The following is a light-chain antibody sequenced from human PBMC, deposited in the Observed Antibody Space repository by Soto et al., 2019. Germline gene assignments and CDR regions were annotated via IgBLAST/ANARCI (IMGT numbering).Light chain of an antibody. Sequence: EIVMTQSPATLSVSPGERATLSCRASQSVSSNLAWYQQKAGQAPRLLMYGASTRATGIPARFSGSGSGTEFTLTISSLQSKDFAVYYCQQYNNWPLTFGGGTKVDIK. J-gene: IGKJ4*01. CDR2: GAS. CDR1: QSVSSN. V-gene: IGKV3-15*01. CDR3: QQYNNWPLT.